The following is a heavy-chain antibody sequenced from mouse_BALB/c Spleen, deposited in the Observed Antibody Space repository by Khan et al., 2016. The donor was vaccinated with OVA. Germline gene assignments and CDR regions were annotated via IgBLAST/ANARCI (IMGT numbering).Heavy chain of an antibody. J-gene: IGHJ3*01. D-gene: IGHD2-1*01. CDR3: ARRGYGTLAY. V-gene: IGHV1-54*01. CDR2: INPGSGNT. Sequence: QVQLKESGAELVRPGTSVKVSCKASGYAFYDYLIAWVKQRPGQGLEWIGVINPGSGNTNYNEKFKGKATLTADKSSSPAYMQLSRLTSDDSAVSFCARRGYGTLAYWGQGTPVTVAA. CDR1: GYAFYDYL.